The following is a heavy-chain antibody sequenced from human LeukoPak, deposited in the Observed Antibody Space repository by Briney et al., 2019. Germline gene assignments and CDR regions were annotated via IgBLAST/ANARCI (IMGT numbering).Heavy chain of an antibody. J-gene: IGHJ4*02. CDR1: GGSFSGYY. CDR2: INHSGST. V-gene: IGHV4-34*01. D-gene: IGHD5-18*01. Sequence: SETLSLTCAVYGGSFSGYYWSWIRQPPGKGLEWIGEINHSGSTNYNPSLKSRVTISADTSKNQFSLKLSSVTAADTAVYYCARGRYSRSHDYWGQGTLVTVSS. CDR3: ARGRYSRSHDY.